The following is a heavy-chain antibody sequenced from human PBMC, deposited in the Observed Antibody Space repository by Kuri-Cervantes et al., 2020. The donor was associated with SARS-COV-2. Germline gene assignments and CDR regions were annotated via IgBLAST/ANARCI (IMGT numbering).Heavy chain of an antibody. CDR2: IGPSNTYI. Sequence: GGSLRLSCTASGFTFNSYNMKWVRQAPGKGLEWVSGIGPSNTYIYYADSVKGRFIISRDNAKNSLYLQTNSLRVEDTALYYCARETYSGSFNFDYWGQGTLVTVSS. CDR1: GFTFNSYN. V-gene: IGHV3-21*06. D-gene: IGHD1-26*01. CDR3: ARETYSGSFNFDY. J-gene: IGHJ4*02.